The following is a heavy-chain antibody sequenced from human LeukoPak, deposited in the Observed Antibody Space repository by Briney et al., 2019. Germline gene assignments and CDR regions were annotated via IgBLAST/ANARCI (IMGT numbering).Heavy chain of an antibody. CDR1: GGSISSSSYY. J-gene: IGHJ6*02. Sequence: PSETLSLTCTVSGGSISSSSYYWGWIRQPPGKGLEWIGSIYYSGSTNYNPSLKSRVTMSVDTSKNQFSLKLISVTAADTAVYYCARQAPYYYGSGSPDVWGQGTTVTVSS. D-gene: IGHD3-10*01. CDR2: IYYSGST. V-gene: IGHV4-39*01. CDR3: ARQAPYYYGSGSPDV.